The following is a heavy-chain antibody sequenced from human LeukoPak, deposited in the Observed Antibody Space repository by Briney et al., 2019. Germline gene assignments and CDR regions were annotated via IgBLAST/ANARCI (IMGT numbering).Heavy chain of an antibody. Sequence: GGSLRLSCAASRFTFSSYAMSWVRQAPGKGLEWVSAISGSGGSTYYADSVKGRFTISRDNSKNTLYLQMNSLRAEDTAVYYCAKAVGYSGSYYRDWGQGTLVTVSS. CDR2: ISGSGGST. CDR3: AKAVGYSGSYYRD. D-gene: IGHD1-26*01. J-gene: IGHJ4*02. CDR1: RFTFSSYA. V-gene: IGHV3-23*01.